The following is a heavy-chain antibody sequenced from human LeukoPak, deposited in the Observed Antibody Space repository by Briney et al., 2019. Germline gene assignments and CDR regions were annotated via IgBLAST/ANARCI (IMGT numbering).Heavy chain of an antibody. V-gene: IGHV1-46*02. D-gene: IGHD3-22*01. CDR3: ARDVASSGYYWD. CDR1: GYTFNNHY. Sequence: GASVKVSCKASGYTFNNHYMYWVRQAPGRGLEWMGVINPSGGSTSYAQKFQGRVTMTRDTSTSTVYMEVSSLRSEDTAVYYCARDVASSGYYWDWGQGTLVTVSS. J-gene: IGHJ4*02. CDR2: INPSGGST.